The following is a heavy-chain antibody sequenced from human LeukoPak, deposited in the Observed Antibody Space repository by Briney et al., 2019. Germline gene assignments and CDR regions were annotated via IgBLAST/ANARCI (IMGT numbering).Heavy chain of an antibody. J-gene: IGHJ3*02. V-gene: IGHV1-69*04. CDR1: GYTFTSYD. Sequence: SVKVSCKASGYTFTSYDINWVRQAPGQGLEWMGRIIPILGIANYAQKFQGRVTITADKSTSTAYMELSSLRSEDTAVYYCASGYCSGGSCYPDAFDIWGQGTMVTVSS. D-gene: IGHD2-15*01. CDR3: ASGYCSGGSCYPDAFDI. CDR2: IIPILGIA.